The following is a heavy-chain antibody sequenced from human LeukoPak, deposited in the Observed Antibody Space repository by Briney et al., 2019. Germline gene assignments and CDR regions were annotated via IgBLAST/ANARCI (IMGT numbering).Heavy chain of an antibody. CDR2: IVGSDDDT. CDR3: ARGHMIVVVNWFDP. CDR1: GFTFSNYA. Sequence: GGSLRLSCAASGFTFSNYAMNWVRQAPGKGLEWVSVIVGSDDDTYYADSVKGRFTIPRDNSKNTLFLQMNSLRAEDTAVFYCARGHMIVVVNWFDPWGQGTLVTVSS. J-gene: IGHJ5*02. V-gene: IGHV3-23*01. D-gene: IGHD3-22*01.